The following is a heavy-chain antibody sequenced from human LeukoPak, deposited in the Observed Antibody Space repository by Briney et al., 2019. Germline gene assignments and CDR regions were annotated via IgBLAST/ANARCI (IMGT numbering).Heavy chain of an antibody. V-gene: IGHV3-49*03. Sequence: GGSLRLSCKGSGFIFGDYAMSWFRQAPGKGLEWVGFIRSETYGGTTEYAASVKGRFTISRDDSKSIAYLQMNSLKTEDTALYYCSRPVGATYYFDYWGQGTLVTVSS. D-gene: IGHD1-26*01. CDR2: IRSETYGGTT. CDR3: SRPVGATYYFDY. J-gene: IGHJ4*02. CDR1: GFIFGDYA.